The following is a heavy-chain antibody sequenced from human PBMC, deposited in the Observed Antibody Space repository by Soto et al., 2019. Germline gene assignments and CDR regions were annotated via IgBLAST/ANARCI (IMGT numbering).Heavy chain of an antibody. J-gene: IGHJ4*02. V-gene: IGHV1-69*02. D-gene: IGHD1-26*01. CDR3: ASYRVGAQPGVDY. CDR2: IIPILGIA. CDR1: GGTFSSYT. Sequence: QVQLVQSGAEVKKPGSSVKVSCKASGGTFSSYTISWVRQAPGQGLEWMGRIIPILGIANYAQKFQGRVTITADKSTSTAYMELSSLRSEDTAVYYCASYRVGAQPGVDYWGQGTLVTVSS.